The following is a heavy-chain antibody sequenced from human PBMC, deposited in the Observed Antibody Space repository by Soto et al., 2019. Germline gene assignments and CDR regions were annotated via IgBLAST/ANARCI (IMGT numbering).Heavy chain of an antibody. CDR3: ARDGIAGYSYGYGAFDI. J-gene: IGHJ3*02. D-gene: IGHD5-18*01. Sequence: QVQLVQSGAEVKKPGSSVKVSCKASGGTFSSYAISWVRQAPGQGLEWMGGIIPIFGTANYAHKFQGRVTITADESTSTAYMDRSCVRYDDTAVYYCARDGIAGYSYGYGAFDIWGQGTMVTVSS. CDR1: GGTFSSYA. V-gene: IGHV1-69*01. CDR2: IIPIFGTA.